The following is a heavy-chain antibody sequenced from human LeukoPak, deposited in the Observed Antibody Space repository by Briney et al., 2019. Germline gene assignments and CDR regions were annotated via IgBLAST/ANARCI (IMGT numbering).Heavy chain of an antibody. CDR1: GYSFTSYW. J-gene: IGHJ6*02. V-gene: IGHV5-51*01. Sequence: GESLRISCKGSGYSFTSYWIGRVRQMPGKGLEWMGIIYPGDSDTRYSPSFQGQVTISADKSISTAYLQWSSLKASDTAMYYCARQDTAMVMGMDVWGQGTTVTVSS. CDR2: IYPGDSDT. CDR3: ARQDTAMVMGMDV. D-gene: IGHD5-18*01.